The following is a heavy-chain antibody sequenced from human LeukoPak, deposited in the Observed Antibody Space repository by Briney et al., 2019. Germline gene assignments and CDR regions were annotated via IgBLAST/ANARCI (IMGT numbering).Heavy chain of an antibody. CDR2: IKSKTDGGTT. D-gene: IGHD2-15*01. CDR3: TTDTSDIVVVVAAIQRDY. Sequence: PGGSLRLSCAASGFTFSNAWMSWVRQAPGKGLEWVGRIKSKTDGGTTDYAAPVKGRFTISRDDSKNTLYLQMNSLKTEDTAVYYCTTDTSDIVVVVAAIQRDYWGQGTLVTVSS. J-gene: IGHJ4*02. CDR1: GFTFSNAW. V-gene: IGHV3-15*01.